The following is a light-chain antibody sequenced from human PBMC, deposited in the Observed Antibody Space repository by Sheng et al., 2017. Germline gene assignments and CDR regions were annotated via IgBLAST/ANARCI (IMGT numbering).Light chain of an antibody. J-gene: IGKJ2*01. CDR3: QQYSSHFPDT. V-gene: IGKV1-5*03. CDR2: KAS. CDR1: QTINNW. Sequence: DIQMTQSPSTLSASVGDRVTFSCRASQTINNWLAWYQQKPGNAPELLISKASILESGVPSRFSGSGFGTEFTLTISSLQPDDFATYYCQQYSSHFPDTFGQGT.